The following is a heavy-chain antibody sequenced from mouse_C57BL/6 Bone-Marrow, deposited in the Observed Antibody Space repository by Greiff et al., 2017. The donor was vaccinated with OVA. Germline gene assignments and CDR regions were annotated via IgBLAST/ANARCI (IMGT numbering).Heavy chain of an antibody. V-gene: IGHV3-6*01. D-gene: IGHD1-1*01. CDR1: GYSITSGYY. J-gene: IGHJ1*03. CDR3: AREEVFYYGSRRYFDV. Sequence: EVQLQESGPGLVKPSQSLSLTCSVTGYSITSGYYWNWIRQFPGNKLEWMGYISYDGSNNYNPSLKNRISITRDTSKNQFFLKLNSVTTEDTATYYCAREEVFYYGSRRYFDVWGTGTTVTVSS. CDR2: ISYDGSN.